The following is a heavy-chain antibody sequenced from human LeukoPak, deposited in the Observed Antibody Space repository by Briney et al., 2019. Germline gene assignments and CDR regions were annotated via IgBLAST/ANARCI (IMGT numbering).Heavy chain of an antibody. V-gene: IGHV3-21*01. CDR3: AWPPAP. D-gene: IGHD2-2*01. CDR2: ISSSSSYI. CDR1: GGSINSRS. Sequence: ETLSLTCTVSGGSINSRSFYWGWIRQPPGKGLEWVSSISSSSSYIYYADSVKGRFTISRDNAKNSLYLQMNSLRAEDTAVYYCAWPPAPWGQGTLVTVSS. J-gene: IGHJ4*02.